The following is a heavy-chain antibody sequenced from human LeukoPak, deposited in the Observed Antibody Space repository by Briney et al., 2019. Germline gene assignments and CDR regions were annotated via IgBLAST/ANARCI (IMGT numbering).Heavy chain of an antibody. Sequence: GGSLRLSCAASGFTFSSYEMNWVRQAPGKGLEWVSYISSSGSTIYYADSVKGRLTISRDNSKHTLYLQMNSLRAEDTAVYYCARDLTDPPYYYYYIDVWGKGTTVTISS. J-gene: IGHJ6*03. CDR3: ARDLTDPPYYYYYIDV. CDR1: GFTFSSYE. V-gene: IGHV3-48*03. CDR2: ISSSGSTI.